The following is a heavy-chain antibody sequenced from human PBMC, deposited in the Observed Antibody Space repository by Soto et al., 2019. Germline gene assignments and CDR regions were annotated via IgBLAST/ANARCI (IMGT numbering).Heavy chain of an antibody. Sequence: QVQLQESGPGLVKPSGTLSLTCAVSGGSISSSNWWSWVRQPPGKGLEWIGEIYHSGNTNYNPSLTSRVTLSMAKSKILSALKLSSVTAADTAVYYGARGGDYYGSGGGGELDYWGQGTLVTVSS. J-gene: IGHJ4*02. CDR1: GGSISSSNW. CDR2: IYHSGNT. D-gene: IGHD3-10*01. V-gene: IGHV4-4*02. CDR3: ARGGDYYGSGGGGELDY.